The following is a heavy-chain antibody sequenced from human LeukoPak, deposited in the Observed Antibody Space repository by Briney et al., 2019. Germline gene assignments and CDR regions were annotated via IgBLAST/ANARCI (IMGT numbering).Heavy chain of an antibody. CDR2: IYTSGST. J-gene: IGHJ6*03. CDR3: ARGGPDYYYHYIDV. V-gene: IGHV4-61*02. Sequence: SQTLSLTCTVSGGSISSGSYYWSWLRQPAGNGLEWIRRIYTSGSTNYNTSLQSRVTILVDTSKNHFSLKQRSVSAPDTAVYYRARGGPDYYYHYIDVWGKGTTVTVS. CDR1: GGSISSGSYY.